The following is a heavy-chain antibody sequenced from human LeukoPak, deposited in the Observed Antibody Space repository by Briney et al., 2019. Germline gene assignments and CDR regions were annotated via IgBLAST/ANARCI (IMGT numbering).Heavy chain of an antibody. CDR1: GYSFTSYW. CDR3: ARGRYFDFSPDY. Sequence: KPGESLKISCKGSGYSFTSYWIGWVRQMPGKGLEWVGFIYPGDCDTRYSPSFQGQVTISADKSISTAYLQRSSLTASDPAINYCARGRYFDFSPDYWGQGTLVTVSS. J-gene: IGHJ4*02. CDR2: IYPGDCDT. V-gene: IGHV5-51*03. D-gene: IGHD3-9*01.